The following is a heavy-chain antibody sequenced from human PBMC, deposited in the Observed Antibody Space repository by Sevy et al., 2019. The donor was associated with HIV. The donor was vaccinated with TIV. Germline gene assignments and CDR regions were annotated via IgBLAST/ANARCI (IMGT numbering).Heavy chain of an antibody. CDR2: ISSNGGSR. CDR3: VKATVHSSKVGRFDI. J-gene: IGHJ3*02. V-gene: IGHV3-64D*06. Sequence: GGSLRLSCSASGFSFSSYAMHWVRQAPGKGLEYVSAISSNGGSRNYAESVKGRFTISTDNSKGALYLQMSSLRTEDTAVYYCVKATVHSSKVGRFDIWGQGTMVTVSS. CDR1: GFSFSSYA. D-gene: IGHD3-10*01.